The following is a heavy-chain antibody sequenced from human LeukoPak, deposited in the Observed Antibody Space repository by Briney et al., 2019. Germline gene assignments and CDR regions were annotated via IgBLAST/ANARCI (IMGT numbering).Heavy chain of an antibody. CDR1: GFTFSSYW. Sequence: QSGGSLRLSCAASGFTFSSYWMSWVRQAPGKGLGWVVNINKDGSEKYYVDSVKGRFTISRDNAKTSLYLQMNSLRAEDTAVYYCARHLSGITGYTYGRGIDYWGQGTLVTVSS. CDR3: ARHLSGITGYTYGRGIDY. CDR2: INKDGSEK. D-gene: IGHD5-18*01. V-gene: IGHV3-7*01. J-gene: IGHJ4*02.